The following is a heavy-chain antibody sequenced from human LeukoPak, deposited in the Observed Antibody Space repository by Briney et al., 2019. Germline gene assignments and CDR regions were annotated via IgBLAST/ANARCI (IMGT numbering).Heavy chain of an antibody. Sequence: GGSLRLSCATSGFTLSYFGIHWVRQAPGKGLEWVTVTWANGRDKYYADPVKGRFTISRDNLKNTVYLDMNSLRVEDTAVYYCAKVSEDSSSWSPGYYFDYWGQGTLVTVSS. CDR2: TWANGRDK. J-gene: IGHJ4*02. D-gene: IGHD6-13*01. CDR1: GFTLSYFG. V-gene: IGHV3-33*06. CDR3: AKVSEDSSSWSPGYYFDY.